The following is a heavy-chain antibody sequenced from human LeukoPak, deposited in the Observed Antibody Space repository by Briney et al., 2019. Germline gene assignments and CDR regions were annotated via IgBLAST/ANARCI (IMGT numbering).Heavy chain of an antibody. D-gene: IGHD3-3*01. J-gene: IGHJ4*02. V-gene: IGHV4-4*07. CDR2: IYTSGST. CDR3: ARDEDDFWSGYYDY. CDR1: GGSISSYY. Sequence: PSETLSLTCTVSGGSISSYYWSWLRQPAGKGLEWIGRIYTSGSTNYNPSLTSRVTMSVDTSKNQFSLKLSSVTAADTAVYYCARDEDDFWSGYYDYWGQGTLVTVSS.